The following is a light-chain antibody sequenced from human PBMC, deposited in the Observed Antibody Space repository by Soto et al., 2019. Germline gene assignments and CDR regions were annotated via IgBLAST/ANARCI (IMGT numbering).Light chain of an antibody. CDR1: HNIYNY. V-gene: IGKV1-33*01. CDR3: QQRSNWLIT. J-gene: IGKJ5*01. CDR2: KAS. Sequence: DIQMTQSPSSLSASVGDRVTIACQASHNIYNYLNWYQQRPGKAPKLLIYKASTLGTGVPSRFSGSGSGTEFTLTISSLEPEDFAVYYCQQRSNWLITFGQGTRLEIK.